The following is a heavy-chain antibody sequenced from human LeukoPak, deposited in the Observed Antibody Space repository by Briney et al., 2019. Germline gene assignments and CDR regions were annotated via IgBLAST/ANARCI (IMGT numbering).Heavy chain of an antibody. CDR1: GFTFSSYA. J-gene: IGHJ4*02. V-gene: IGHV3-23*01. D-gene: IGHD6-19*01. Sequence: GGSLRLSCAASGFTFSSYAMNWVRQAPGKGLEWVSGISGSGGSTSYADSVKGRFTISRDNSKNTLYLQMNSLRAEDAAVYYCAKDRRYSSGWYGGWLDYWGQGTLVTVSS. CDR2: ISGSGGST. CDR3: AKDRRYSSGWYGGWLDY.